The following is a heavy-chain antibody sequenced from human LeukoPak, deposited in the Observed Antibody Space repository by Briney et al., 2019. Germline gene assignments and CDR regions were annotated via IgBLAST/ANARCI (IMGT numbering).Heavy chain of an antibody. J-gene: IGHJ3*02. Sequence: GESLKISCKGSGYSFTSYWIGWVRQMPGKGLEWMGIIYPGDSDTRYSPSFQGQVTISADKSISTAYLQWSSLKASDTAMYYCARPSTSGWTYDAFDIWGQGTMVTVSS. CDR2: IYPGDSDT. CDR1: GYSFTSYW. V-gene: IGHV5-51*01. D-gene: IGHD6-19*01. CDR3: ARPSTSGWTYDAFDI.